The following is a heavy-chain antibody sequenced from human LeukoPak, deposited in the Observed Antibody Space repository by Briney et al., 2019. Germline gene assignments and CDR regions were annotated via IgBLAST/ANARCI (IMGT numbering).Heavy chain of an antibody. CDR2: ISGNNGNT. CDR3: ARDSTYYDSSGYYHRLDY. CDR1: GYTFTSYG. J-gene: IGHJ4*02. V-gene: IGHV1-18*01. D-gene: IGHD3-22*01. Sequence: ASVKVSCKASGYTFTSYGFSWVRQAPGRGLEWIGWISGNNGNTIYAQKVQGRVTMTTDTSTTTVYMELRSLRSDDTAVYYCARDSTYYDSSGYYHRLDYWGQGTLVTVSS.